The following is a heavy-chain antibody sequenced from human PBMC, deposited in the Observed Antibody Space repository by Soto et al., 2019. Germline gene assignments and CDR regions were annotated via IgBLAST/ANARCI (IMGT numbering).Heavy chain of an antibody. V-gene: IGHV3-11*06. D-gene: IGHD2-2*01. CDR1: GFTFSDYY. CDR3: ARERSGYCSSTSCYHYAFDI. CDR2: ISSSSSYT. J-gene: IGHJ3*02. Sequence: GSLRLSCAASGFTFSDYYMSWIRQAPGKGLEWVSYISSSSSYTNYADSVKGRFTISRDNAKNSLYLQMNSLRAEDTAVYYCARERSGYCSSTSCYHYAFDIWGQGTMVTV.